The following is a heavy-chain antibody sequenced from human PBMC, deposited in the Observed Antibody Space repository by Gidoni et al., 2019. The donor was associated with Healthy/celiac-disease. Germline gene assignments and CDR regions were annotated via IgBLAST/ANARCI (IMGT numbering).Heavy chain of an antibody. CDR1: GFTFSSYE. J-gene: IGHJ4*02. CDR2: ISSSGSTI. V-gene: IGHV3-48*03. CDR3: ARDSYYYDSSGYLDY. D-gene: IGHD3-22*01. Sequence: EVQLVESGGGLVQPGGSLRLSCAASGFTFSSYEMNWVRQAPGKGLEGVSYISSSGSTIYYADSVKGRFTISRDNAKNSLYLQMNSLRAEDTAVYYCARDSYYYDSSGYLDYWGQGTLVTVSS.